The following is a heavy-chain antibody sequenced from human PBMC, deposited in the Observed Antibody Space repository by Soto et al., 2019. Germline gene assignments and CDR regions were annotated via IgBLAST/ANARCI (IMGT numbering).Heavy chain of an antibody. CDR1: GFTFTSSA. CDR2: IVVGSGNT. Sequence: SVKVSCKASGFTFTSSAVQWVRQARGQRLEWIGWIVVGSGNTNYAQKFQERVTITRDMSTSTAYMELSSLRSEDTAVYYCAAETGVAAAGIDYWGQGTLVTVSS. J-gene: IGHJ4*02. CDR3: AAETGVAAAGIDY. D-gene: IGHD6-13*01. V-gene: IGHV1-58*01.